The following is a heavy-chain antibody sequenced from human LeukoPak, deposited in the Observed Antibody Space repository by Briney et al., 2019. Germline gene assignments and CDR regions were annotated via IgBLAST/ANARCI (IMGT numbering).Heavy chain of an antibody. CDR3: AKDWGGFDDYNYYMDV. Sequence: PGGSLRLSCAASGFTFSSYWMSWVRQAPGKGLEWVANIKQDGSEKYYVDSVKGRFTISRDNAKNSLYLQMNSLRAEDTALYYCAKDWGGFDDYNYYMDVWGKGTTVTVSS. D-gene: IGHD3-16*01. V-gene: IGHV3-7*03. J-gene: IGHJ6*03. CDR1: GFTFSSYW. CDR2: IKQDGSEK.